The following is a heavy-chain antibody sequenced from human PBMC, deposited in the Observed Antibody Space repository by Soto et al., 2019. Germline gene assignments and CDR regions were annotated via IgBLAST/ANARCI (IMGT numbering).Heavy chain of an antibody. J-gene: IGHJ4*02. CDR1: GLNFDDFA. Sequence: PGGSLRLSCVGTGLNFDDFAMHWVRQAPGKGLEWVSGITWNSRVLAYADSVKGRFTISRDNARNSLYLQMDSLRDEDTALYYCEKRRYDFWSPYYFDSWGQGTLVPVSS. CDR3: EKRRYDFWSPYYFDS. CDR2: ITWNSRVL. V-gene: IGHV3-9*01. D-gene: IGHD3-3*01.